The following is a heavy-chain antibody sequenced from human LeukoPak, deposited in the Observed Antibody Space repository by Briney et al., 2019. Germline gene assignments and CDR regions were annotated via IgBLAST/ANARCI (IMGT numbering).Heavy chain of an antibody. CDR1: GFTFRSYW. D-gene: IGHD5-18*01. CDR3: ARDGGSGISYGNYIYYGMDV. Sequence: PGGSLRLSCAASGFTFRSYWMAWVRQAPGKGLEWVANINPDGSEKSYVGSLKGRFTISRDNSKNTLYLQMDSLRAEDTAVYYCARDGGSGISYGNYIYYGMDVWGQGTTVTVSS. CDR2: INPDGSEK. J-gene: IGHJ6*02. V-gene: IGHV3-7*05.